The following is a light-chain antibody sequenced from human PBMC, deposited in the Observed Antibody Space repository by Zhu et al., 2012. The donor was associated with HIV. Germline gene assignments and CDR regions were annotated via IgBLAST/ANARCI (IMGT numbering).Light chain of an antibody. J-gene: IGKJ1*01. CDR2: SAS. Sequence: EIVLTQSPGTLSLSPGERATLSCRASQTVSRNYLAWYQQKPGQPPRLLIYSASRRVTGIPDRFSGSGSGTDFTLTISRLEPEDFAVYFCQQYDTSPMTFGQGTKVEMK. CDR1: QTVSRNY. V-gene: IGKV3-20*01. CDR3: QQYDTSPMT.